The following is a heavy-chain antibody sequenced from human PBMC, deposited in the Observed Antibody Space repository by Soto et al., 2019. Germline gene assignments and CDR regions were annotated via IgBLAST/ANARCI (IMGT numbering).Heavy chain of an antibody. J-gene: IGHJ3*02. CDR2: IYYSGST. CDR1: GGSISSGGYY. CDR3: ARDSSGGGVI. D-gene: IGHD3-22*01. Sequence: SETLSLTCTVSGGSISSGGYYWSWIRQHPGKGLEWIGYIYYSGSTYYNPSLKSRVTISVDTSKNQFSLKLSSVTAADTAVYYCARDSSGGGVIWGQGTMVTVSS. V-gene: IGHV4-31*03.